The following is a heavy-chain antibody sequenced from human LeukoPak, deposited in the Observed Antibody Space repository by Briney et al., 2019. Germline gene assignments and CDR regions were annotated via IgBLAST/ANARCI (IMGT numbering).Heavy chain of an antibody. Sequence: PSQTLSLTCTVSGGSISSGGYYWSWIRQHPGKGLEWIGYIYYSGSTYYNTSLKSRVTISVDTSKNQFSLKLSSVTAADTAVYYCARAPVSDFDWSLGGFDYWGQGTLVTVSS. CDR1: GGSISSGGYY. D-gene: IGHD3-9*01. CDR3: ARAPVSDFDWSLGGFDY. J-gene: IGHJ4*02. V-gene: IGHV4-31*03. CDR2: IYYSGST.